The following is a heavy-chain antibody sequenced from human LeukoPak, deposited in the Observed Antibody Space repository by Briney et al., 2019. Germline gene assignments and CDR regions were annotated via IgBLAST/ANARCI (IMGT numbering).Heavy chain of an antibody. V-gene: IGHV1-69*05. J-gene: IGHJ4*02. Sequence: GASVKVSCKASGGTFSSYAISWVRQAPGQGLEWMGGIIPIFGTANYAQKFQGRVTMTRDTSISTAYMELSSLRSEDTALYYCATELRHQDYWGQGTLVTVSS. CDR1: GGTFSSYA. D-gene: IGHD2-15*01. CDR3: ATELRHQDY. CDR2: IIPIFGTA.